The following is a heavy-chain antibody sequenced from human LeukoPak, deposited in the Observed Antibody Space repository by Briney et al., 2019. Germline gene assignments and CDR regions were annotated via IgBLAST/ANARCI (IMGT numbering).Heavy chain of an antibody. CDR3: ARVVAGATIDY. Sequence: GGSLRLSCAASGFTFSSYWMHWVRQAPGKGLVWVSRINTDGSSTSYADSVKGRFTISRDNAKNTLYLQMNSLRAGDTAVYYCARVVAGATIDYWGQGTLVTVSS. D-gene: IGHD1-26*01. J-gene: IGHJ4*02. CDR1: GFTFSSYW. CDR2: INTDGSST. V-gene: IGHV3-74*01.